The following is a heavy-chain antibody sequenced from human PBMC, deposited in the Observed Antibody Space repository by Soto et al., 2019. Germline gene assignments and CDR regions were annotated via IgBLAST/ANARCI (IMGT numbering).Heavy chain of an antibody. CDR3: AKDSGGIAARPDSDYYYYGMDV. Sequence: GSLRLSCAASGFTFSSYGMHWVRQAPGKGLEWVAVISYDGSNKYYADSVKGRFTISRDNSKNTLYLQMNSLRAEDTAVYYCAKDSGGIAARPDSDYYYYGMDVWGQGTTVTVSS. CDR1: GFTFSSYG. CDR2: ISYDGSNK. D-gene: IGHD6-6*01. V-gene: IGHV3-30*18. J-gene: IGHJ6*02.